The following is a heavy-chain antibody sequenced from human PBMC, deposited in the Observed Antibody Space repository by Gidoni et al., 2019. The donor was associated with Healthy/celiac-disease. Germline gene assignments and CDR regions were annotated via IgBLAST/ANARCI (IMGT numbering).Heavy chain of an antibody. D-gene: IGHD3-22*01. CDR2: IYYSGST. J-gene: IGHJ4*02. V-gene: IGHV4-59*01. CDR3: ARGSGYYIY. Sequence: QVQLQESGPGLVKPSETQSLTCTVSGGSISSYYWSWIRQPPGKGLEWIGYIYYSGSTNYNPSIKSRVTISVDTSKNQFSLKLSSVTAADTAVYYCARGSGYYIYWGQGTLVTVSS. CDR1: GGSISSYY.